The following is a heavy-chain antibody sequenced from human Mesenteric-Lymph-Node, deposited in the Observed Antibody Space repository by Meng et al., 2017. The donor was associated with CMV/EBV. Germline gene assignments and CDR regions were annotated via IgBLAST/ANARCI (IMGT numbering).Heavy chain of an antibody. D-gene: IGHD2-2*01. Sequence: SCQASGYPFTGYYIRWVRQAPGQGLEWMGRINANSGDTNYAQNFQGRVTMTRDTSSSITYMELRSLRSDDTAIYYCGRDLVAAALDYWGQGALVTVSS. J-gene: IGHJ4*02. V-gene: IGHV1-2*06. CDR2: INANSGDT. CDR1: GYPFTGYY. CDR3: GRDLVAAALDY.